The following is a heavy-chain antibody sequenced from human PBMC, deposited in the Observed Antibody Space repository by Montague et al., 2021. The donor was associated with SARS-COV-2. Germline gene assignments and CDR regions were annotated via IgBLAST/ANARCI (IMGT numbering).Heavy chain of an antibody. CDR1: GFSLSTSGMC. V-gene: IGHV2-70*11. J-gene: IGHJ6*02. CDR3: ARGPSDTYYYNGMDV. Sequence: ALAKPTQTLTLTCTFSGFSLSTSGMCMTWIRQPPGKALEWLARIDWDGDKYYNTSLKSRLTISKDTSENLVVLTMTNMDPVDTATYYCARGPSDTYYYNGMDVWGRGTTVTVSS. CDR2: IDWDGDK.